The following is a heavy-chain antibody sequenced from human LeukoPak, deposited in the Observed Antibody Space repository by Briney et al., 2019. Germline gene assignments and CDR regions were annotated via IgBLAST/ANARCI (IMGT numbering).Heavy chain of an antibody. CDR1: GGSFSGYY. Sequence: PSETLSLTCAVYGGSFSGYYWSWIRQPPGKGLEWIGEINHSGSTNYNPSLKSRVTISVDTSKNQFSLKLSSVTAADTAVYYCARSDTRITIFGVVIRSDAFDIWGQGTMVTVSS. D-gene: IGHD3-3*01. CDR3: ARSDTRITIFGVVIRSDAFDI. CDR2: INHSGST. J-gene: IGHJ3*02. V-gene: IGHV4-34*01.